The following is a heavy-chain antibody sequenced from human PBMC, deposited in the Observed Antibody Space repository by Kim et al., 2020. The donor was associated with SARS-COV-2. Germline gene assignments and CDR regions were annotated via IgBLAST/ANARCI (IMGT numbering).Heavy chain of an antibody. Sequence: SETLSLTCTVSGGSISSGDYYWSWIRQPPGKGLEWIGYIYYSGSTYYNPSLKSRVTISVDTSKNQFSLKLSSVTAADTAVYYCARGNDLWLVLDYWGQGTLVTVSS. D-gene: IGHD6-19*01. V-gene: IGHV4-30-4*01. CDR1: GGSISSGDYY. CDR2: IYYSGST. J-gene: IGHJ4*02. CDR3: ARGNDLWLVLDY.